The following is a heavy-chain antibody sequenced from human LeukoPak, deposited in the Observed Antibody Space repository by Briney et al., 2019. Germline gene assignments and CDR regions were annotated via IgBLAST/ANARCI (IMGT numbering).Heavy chain of an antibody. V-gene: IGHV4-30-4*01. CDR3: ARRDISGYYGLFDY. Sequence: SQTLSLTCAVSGGSISSGDHYWSWIRQPPGKGLEWIGHIYYSGNTDYNPSLKSRVTISVDTSKNQFSLKLSSVTAADTAVYYCARRDISGYYGLFDYWGQGTLVTVSS. CDR1: GGSISSGDHY. J-gene: IGHJ4*02. CDR2: IYYSGNT. D-gene: IGHD3-22*01.